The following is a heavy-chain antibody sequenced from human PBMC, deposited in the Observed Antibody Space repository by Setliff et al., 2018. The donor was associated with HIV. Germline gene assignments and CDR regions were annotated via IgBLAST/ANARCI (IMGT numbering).Heavy chain of an antibody. CDR2: INEDGSEK. Sequence: PGGSLRLSCAASGFTLEKYWMHWVRQAPGKGLVWVASINEDGSEKNYVDSVKGRFTISRDNAKNSLFLQVNSLRAEDTAVYYCARVVATSDYWGQGTLVTVS. CDR3: ARVVATSDY. CDR1: GFTLEKYW. D-gene: IGHD5-12*01. V-gene: IGHV3-7*01. J-gene: IGHJ4*02.